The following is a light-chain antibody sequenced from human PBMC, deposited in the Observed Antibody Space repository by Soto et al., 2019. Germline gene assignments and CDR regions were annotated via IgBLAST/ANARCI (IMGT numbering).Light chain of an antibody. CDR2: ATS. V-gene: IGKV3-20*01. J-gene: IGKJ5*01. Sequence: EIVLPQSPGTLSLSPGDRATLSCGASESVASPYLAWYQQKPGLAPRLLVSATSSRATGVPDRFRGSGSGRDFTLTISRLEPEDSAVYYCQQYSNSPITFGQGTRLEIK. CDR1: ESVASPY. CDR3: QQYSNSPIT.